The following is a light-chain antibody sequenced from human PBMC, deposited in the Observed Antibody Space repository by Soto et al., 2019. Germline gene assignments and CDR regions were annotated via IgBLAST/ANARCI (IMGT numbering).Light chain of an antibody. J-gene: IGLJ7*01. CDR2: EDD. Sequence: QSALTQPASVSGSHGQSITISCSGVSGDVGNYNLVSWYQQYPGKAPALLIYEDDKRPSGVSNRFSGSKSDSTASLTISGLQAEDEADYYCCLYLGGTSVFGGGTQLTVL. CDR3: CLYLGGTSV. CDR1: SGDVGNYNL. V-gene: IGLV2-23*01.